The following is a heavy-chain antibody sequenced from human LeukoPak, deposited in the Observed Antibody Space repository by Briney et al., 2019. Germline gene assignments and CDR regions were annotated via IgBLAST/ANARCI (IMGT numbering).Heavy chain of an antibody. CDR2: TKNKAESHIT. CDR3: ARDTAAALDY. D-gene: IGHD6-13*01. Sequence: LSLTCAVYGGSFSGYYWSWIRQPPGKGLEWIGRTKNKAESHITDYAASVKGRFFSSRDDSKNSLYLQMNSLQTDDTGIYYCARDTAAALDYWGQGILVTVSS. V-gene: IGHV3-72*01. J-gene: IGHJ4*02. CDR1: GGSFSGYY.